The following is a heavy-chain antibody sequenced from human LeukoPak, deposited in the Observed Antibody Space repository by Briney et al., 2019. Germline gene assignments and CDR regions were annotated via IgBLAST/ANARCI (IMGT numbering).Heavy chain of an antibody. CDR1: GYTFTGYY. J-gene: IGHJ4*02. Sequence: RASVKVSCKASGYTFTGYYIHWVRQAPGQGLERMGWINPNSGGTNYAQNFQGRVTMTRDTSISTAYMELTSLRSDDTAVYYCATARDRNSVYSSFDYWGQGTLVTVSS. CDR3: ATARDRNSVYSSFDY. V-gene: IGHV1-2*02. D-gene: IGHD5/OR15-5a*01. CDR2: INPNSGGT.